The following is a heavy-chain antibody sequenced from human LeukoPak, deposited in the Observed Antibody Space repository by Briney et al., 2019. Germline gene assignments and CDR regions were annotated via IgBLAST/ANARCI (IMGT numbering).Heavy chain of an antibody. CDR2: IHDSGTT. CDR3: ATYFYGDYATHYFDF. V-gene: IGHV4-4*02. CDR1: GASITSSHW. J-gene: IGHJ4*02. Sequence: SGTLSLTCAVSGASITSSHWWSWARQPPGKGLEWIGEIHDSGTTNYKSSLKSRVTMSLDKSNNQISLKLTSVTAADTAVYYCATYFYGDYATHYFDFWGQGTLVTVSS. D-gene: IGHD4-17*01.